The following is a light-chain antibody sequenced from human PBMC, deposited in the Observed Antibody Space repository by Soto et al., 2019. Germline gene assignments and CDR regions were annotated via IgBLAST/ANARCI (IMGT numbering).Light chain of an antibody. CDR1: SSDVGGYNF. J-gene: IGLJ2*01. CDR3: SSYAGTNIPVV. CDR2: EVR. Sequence: QSALTQPPSASGSPGQSVTISCTGSSSDVGGYNFVSWYQQHPGKAPKLMIYEVRERPSGVPNRFSGSKSGNTASLTVSGLQTDDEADYYCSSYAGTNIPVVFGGGTKLTVL. V-gene: IGLV2-8*01.